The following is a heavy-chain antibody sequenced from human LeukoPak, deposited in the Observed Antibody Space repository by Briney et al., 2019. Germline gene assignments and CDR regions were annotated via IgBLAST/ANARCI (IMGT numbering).Heavy chain of an antibody. CDR2: INAGNGNT. V-gene: IGHV1-3*01. J-gene: IGHJ4*02. D-gene: IGHD3-22*01. Sequence: ASVKVSCKASGYTFTSYAMHWVRQAPGQRLEWMGWINAGNGNTKYSQKFQGRVTTTRDTSASTAYMELSSLRSEDTAVYYCARGPYYYDSSGYYHDSAGYRVWGQGTLVTVSS. CDR1: GYTFTSYA. CDR3: ARGPYYYDSSGYYHDSAGYRV.